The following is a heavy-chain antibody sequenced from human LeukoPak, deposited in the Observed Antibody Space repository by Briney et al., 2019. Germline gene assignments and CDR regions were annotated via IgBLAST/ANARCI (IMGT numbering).Heavy chain of an antibody. CDR1: GGSISSSSYY. Sequence: SETLSLTCTVSGGSISSSSYYWGWIRQPPGKGLEWIGSIYYSGSTYYNPSLKSRVTISVDTSKNQFSLKLSSVTAADTAVYYCARGPLYLVFGMDVWGQGTTVTVSS. D-gene: IGHD2-8*01. CDR2: IYYSGST. J-gene: IGHJ6*02. V-gene: IGHV4-39*07. CDR3: ARGPLYLVFGMDV.